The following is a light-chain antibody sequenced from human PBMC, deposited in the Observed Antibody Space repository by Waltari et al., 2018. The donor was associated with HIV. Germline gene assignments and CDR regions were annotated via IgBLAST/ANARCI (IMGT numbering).Light chain of an antibody. CDR3: QRYNSAPRT. CDR1: QAISNY. CDR2: AAS. Sequence: DIQMTQSPSSLLGSVGARVTITCRASQAISNYVAWYQQKPGKIPQLLIYAASTLQSGVPSRFSGGGSGTEFNFTIRSLQPEDVGTYYCQRYNSAPRTFGQGSTV. J-gene: IGKJ1*01. V-gene: IGKV1-27*01.